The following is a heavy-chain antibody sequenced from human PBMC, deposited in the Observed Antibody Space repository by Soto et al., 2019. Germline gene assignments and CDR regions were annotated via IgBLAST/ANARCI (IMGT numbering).Heavy chain of an antibody. J-gene: IGHJ4*02. CDR2: ISAYNGNT. V-gene: IGHV1-18*01. Sequence: ASVKVSCKASGYTFTNYGITWVRQAPGQGLEWMGGISAYNGNTNYAQKLQGRVTMTTDTSTSTAYMELRSLRSDDTAVYYCARWPSGSYNQADFYVWGQGTLVTVSS. D-gene: IGHD1-26*01. CDR1: GYTFTNYG. CDR3: ARWPSGSYNQADFYV.